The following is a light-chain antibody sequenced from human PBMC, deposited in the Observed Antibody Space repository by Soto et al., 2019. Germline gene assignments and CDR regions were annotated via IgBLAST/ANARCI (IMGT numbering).Light chain of an antibody. J-gene: IGKJ3*01. Sequence: EIVLTQSPGTLSLSPGERATLSCRASQSVSSSYLAWYQQKPGQAPRLLIYGASSRATGIPDRFSGSGSGTDFTLNNSRLEPEDFAVYYCQQYGSSPKGVTFGPGTKVDIK. V-gene: IGKV3-20*01. CDR3: QQYGSSPKGVT. CDR2: GAS. CDR1: QSVSSSY.